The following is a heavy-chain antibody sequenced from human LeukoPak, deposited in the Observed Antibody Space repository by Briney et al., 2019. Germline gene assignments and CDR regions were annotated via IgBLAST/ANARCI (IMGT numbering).Heavy chain of an antibody. Sequence: SETLSLTCTVSGGSISSYYWSWIRQPPGKGLEWIGYIYYSGSTNYNPSLKSRVTISVDTSKNQFSLKLSSVTAADTAVYYCARDRRYSSSSAWFDPWGQGTLVTVSS. V-gene: IGHV4-59*12. CDR1: GGSISSYY. D-gene: IGHD6-6*01. CDR3: ARDRRYSSSSAWFDP. CDR2: IYYSGST. J-gene: IGHJ5*02.